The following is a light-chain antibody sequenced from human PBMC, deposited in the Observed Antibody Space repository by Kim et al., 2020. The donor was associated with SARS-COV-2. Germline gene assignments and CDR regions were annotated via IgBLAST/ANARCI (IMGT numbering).Light chain of an antibody. CDR2: GSS. Sequence: EIVMTQSPATLSVSPGERATLSCRASQSVSINLAWYQQKPGQAPRLLIYGSSTRATGIPARFSGGGSGTEFSLTISSLQSEDFAVYYCQQCNDWPITFGQGTRLEIK. V-gene: IGKV3-15*01. CDR1: QSVSIN. CDR3: QQCNDWPIT. J-gene: IGKJ5*01.